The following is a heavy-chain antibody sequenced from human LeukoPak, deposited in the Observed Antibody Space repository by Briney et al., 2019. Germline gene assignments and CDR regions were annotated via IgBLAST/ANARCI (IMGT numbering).Heavy chain of an antibody. J-gene: IGHJ3*02. CDR2: ISWNGGSI. Sequence: GGSLRLSCAASGFTFSNFNMAWVRQAPGKGLEWVSGISWNGGSIDYADSVKGRFTISRDNAKNSLYLQMNSLRAEDTALYYCAKASAAAGTTAFAFDIWGQGTMVTVSS. CDR3: AKASAAAGTTAFAFDI. D-gene: IGHD6-13*01. V-gene: IGHV3-9*01. CDR1: GFTFSNFN.